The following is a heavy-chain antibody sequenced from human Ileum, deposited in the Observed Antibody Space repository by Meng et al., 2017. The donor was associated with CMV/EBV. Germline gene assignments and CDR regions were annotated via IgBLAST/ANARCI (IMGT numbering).Heavy chain of an antibody. V-gene: IGHV3-7*01. Sequence: SCGASDFTFSKHWMGWVRQTPGKGLEWVASINKDGSEKYYMDSVKGRFTISRDNAKNSMYLQMNILRPDDTALYYCAGDISPQWRFYWGQGTLVTVSS. D-gene: IGHD6-19*01. CDR3: AGDISPQWRFY. CDR2: INKDGSEK. CDR1: DFTFSKHW. J-gene: IGHJ4*02.